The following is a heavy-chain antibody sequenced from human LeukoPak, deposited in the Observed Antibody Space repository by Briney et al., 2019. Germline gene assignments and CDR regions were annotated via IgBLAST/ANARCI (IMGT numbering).Heavy chain of an antibody. CDR1: GFTFSSYA. V-gene: IGHV3-30-3*01. CDR2: ISYDGSNK. J-gene: IGHJ4*02. D-gene: IGHD2-15*01. Sequence: GRSLRLSCAASGFTFSSYAMHWVRQAPGKGLEWVAVISYDGSNKYYADSVKGRFTISRDNSKNTLYLQMNSLRAEDTAVYYCAISRSGGSLLGYWGQGTLVTVSS. CDR3: AISRSGGSLLGY.